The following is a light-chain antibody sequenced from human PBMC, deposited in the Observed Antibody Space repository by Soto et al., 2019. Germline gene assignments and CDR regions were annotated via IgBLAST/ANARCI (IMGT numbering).Light chain of an antibody. Sequence: DIQMTQSPSTLSASVGDRVTITCRASQSISSWLAWYQQKPGKAPKSLIYKASSLESGVPSRFSGSGSGTECTLTISSLQPDDFATYHCQQYLSYPITFGQGTRLEIK. CDR3: QQYLSYPIT. V-gene: IGKV1-5*03. CDR2: KAS. CDR1: QSISSW. J-gene: IGKJ5*01.